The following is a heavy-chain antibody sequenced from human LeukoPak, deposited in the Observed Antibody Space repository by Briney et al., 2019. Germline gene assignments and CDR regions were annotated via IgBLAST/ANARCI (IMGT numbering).Heavy chain of an antibody. CDR3: AKEGYCSGGSCYSFLVGTYHFDY. D-gene: IGHD2-15*01. CDR2: IRYDGSNK. Sequence: GGSLRLSCAASGFTFSSYGMHWVRQAPGKGLEWVAFIRYDGSNKYYADSVKGRFTISRDNSKNTLYLQMNSLRAEDTAVYYCAKEGYCSGGSCYSFLVGTYHFDYWGQGTLVIVSS. CDR1: GFTFSSYG. V-gene: IGHV3-30*02. J-gene: IGHJ4*02.